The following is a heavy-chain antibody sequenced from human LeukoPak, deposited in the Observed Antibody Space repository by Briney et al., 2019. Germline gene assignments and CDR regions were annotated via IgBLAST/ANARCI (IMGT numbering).Heavy chain of an antibody. D-gene: IGHD3-22*01. Sequence: PGGSLRLSCAASGFTFSSYAMHWVHQAPGKGLEYVSAISSNGGSNYYANSVKCRITISRDNSKDTLYLQMGSLRAEDMAVYYCARAAKYYYDSSGYYYDYWGQGTLVTVSS. V-gene: IGHV3-64*01. CDR2: ISSNGGSN. CDR3: ARAAKYYYDSSGYYYDY. CDR1: GFTFSSYA. J-gene: IGHJ4*02.